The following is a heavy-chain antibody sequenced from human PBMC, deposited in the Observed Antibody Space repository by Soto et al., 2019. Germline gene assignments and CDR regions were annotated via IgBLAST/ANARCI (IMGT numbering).Heavy chain of an antibody. V-gene: IGHV3-74*01. D-gene: IGHD2-15*01. CDR3: ARAHSGPD. CDR1: GFTFSDYW. J-gene: IGHJ4*02. CDR2: INSDGTKT. Sequence: GVSRRLSCAACGFTFSDYWMYRVRRVPGKGLVWVSRINSDGTKTTYGDSVKGRFTISRDNAKNTLYLQMNSLRADDTAVYYCARAHSGPDWGQGTLVTVSS.